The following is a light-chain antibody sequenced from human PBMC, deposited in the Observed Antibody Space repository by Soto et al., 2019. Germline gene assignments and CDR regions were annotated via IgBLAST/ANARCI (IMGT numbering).Light chain of an antibody. CDR1: QSVRSNF. CDR3: QRYDSLRT. Sequence: EIVLTQYPGTLYLSPGARATLSCRASQSVRSNFLAWYQQKPGQAPRLLIYGASNRATGIPDRFIGSGSGTDFTLTITRLEAEEFAMYDCQRYDSLRTFGQGTKVNIK. CDR2: GAS. J-gene: IGKJ1*01. V-gene: IGKV3-20*01.